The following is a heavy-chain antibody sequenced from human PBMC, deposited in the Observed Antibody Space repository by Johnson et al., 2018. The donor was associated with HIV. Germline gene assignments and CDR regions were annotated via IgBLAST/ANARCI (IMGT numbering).Heavy chain of an antibody. J-gene: IGHJ3*02. V-gene: IGHV3-9*01. D-gene: IGHD6-13*01. Sequence: VQLVESGGGLVQPGRSLKLSCAASGFTFDDYAMHWVRQPPGKGLEWVSGISWNSGSIGYADSVQGRFTISRDNAKNTLYLQMNSLRAEDTALYYCAKGVVAAAALGGAFDIWGRGTLVTVSS. CDR1: GFTFDDYA. CDR3: AKGVVAAAALGGAFDI. CDR2: ISWNSGSI.